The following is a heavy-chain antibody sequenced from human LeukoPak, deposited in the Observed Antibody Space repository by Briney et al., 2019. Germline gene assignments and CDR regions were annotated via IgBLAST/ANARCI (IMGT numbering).Heavy chain of an antibody. CDR1: GFTFSSYA. D-gene: IGHD5-18*01. J-gene: IGHJ4*02. V-gene: IGHV3-23*01. CDR2: ISGSGGST. CDR3: AKDAWVTGAPYYFDY. Sequence: GGSLRLSCAASGFTFSSYAMSWVRQAPAKGLEWVSAISGSGGSTYYADSVKGRFTISRDNSKDTLFLQMNSLRAEDTAVYYCAKDAWVTGAPYYFDYWGQGTLVTVSS.